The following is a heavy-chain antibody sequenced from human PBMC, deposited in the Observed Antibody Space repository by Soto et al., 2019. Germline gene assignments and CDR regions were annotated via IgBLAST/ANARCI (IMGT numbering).Heavy chain of an antibody. CDR1: GKGRAKQSAF. J-gene: IGHJ1*01. CDR3: ASDTQVGTTYFAL. V-gene: IGHV6-1*01. Sequence: LRGSVSGKGRAKQSAFGAWIKPNPSRGLEWLGRTYYRSKWYNDYAVSVKSRITINPDTSKNQFSLQLNSVTPEDTAVYYCASDTQVGTTYFALRGQRTPVPV. CDR2: TYYRSKWYN. D-gene: IGHD1-26*01.